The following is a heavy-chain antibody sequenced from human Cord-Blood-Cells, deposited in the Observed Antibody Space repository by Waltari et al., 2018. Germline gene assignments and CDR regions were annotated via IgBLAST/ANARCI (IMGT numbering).Heavy chain of an antibody. J-gene: IGHJ4*02. CDR3: ARGYYDFWSGYYVVYDY. Sequence: QVQLVQSGAEVKKPGASVKVSCKASGYTFTSYGISWVRPAPGPGLEWMGWISAYNGNTNYAQKLQGRVTMTTDTSTSTAYMELRSLRSDDTAVYYCARGYYDFWSGYYVVYDYWGQGTLVTVSS. D-gene: IGHD3-3*01. CDR2: ISAYNGNT. V-gene: IGHV1-18*01. CDR1: GYTFTSYG.